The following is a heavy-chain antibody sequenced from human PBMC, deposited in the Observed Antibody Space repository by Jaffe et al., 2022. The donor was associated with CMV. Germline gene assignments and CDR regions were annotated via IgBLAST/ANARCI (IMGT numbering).Heavy chain of an antibody. J-gene: IGHJ5*02. CDR1: GYTFTSYA. V-gene: IGHV1-3*01. CDR3: ARVGRGDCTNGVCYKSARTAGSQRGWFDP. CDR2: INAGNGNT. Sequence: QVQLVQSGAEVKKPGASVKVSCKASGYTFTSYAMHWVRQAPGQRLEWMGWINAGNGNTKYSQKFQGRVTITRDTSASTAYMELSSLRSEDTAVYYCARVGRGDCTNGVCYKSARTAGSQRGWFDPWGQGTLVTVSS. D-gene: IGHD2-8*01.